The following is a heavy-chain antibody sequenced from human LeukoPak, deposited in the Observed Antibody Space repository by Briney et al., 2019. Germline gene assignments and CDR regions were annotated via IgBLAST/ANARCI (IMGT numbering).Heavy chain of an antibody. V-gene: IGHV3-23*01. CDR2: ISGSGGST. Sequence: GGSLRLSCAASGFIFSSYAMSWVRQAPGKGLEWVSAISGSGGSTYYADSVKGRFTISRDNSKNTLYLQMNSLRAEDTAVYYCAKESIGYCSGGSCYDYWGQGTLVTVSS. D-gene: IGHD2-15*01. J-gene: IGHJ4*02. CDR3: AKESIGYCSGGSCYDY. CDR1: GFIFSSYA.